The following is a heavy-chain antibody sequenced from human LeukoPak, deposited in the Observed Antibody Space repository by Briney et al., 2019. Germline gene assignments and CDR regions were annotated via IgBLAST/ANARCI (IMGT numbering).Heavy chain of an antibody. CDR1: GGSFSGYY. D-gene: IGHD3-16*02. CDR3: ARPIMITFGGVIAEDY. CDR2: INHSGST. V-gene: IGHV4-34*01. J-gene: IGHJ4*02. Sequence: SETLSLTCAVYGGSFSGYYWSWIRQPPGKGLEWIGEINHSGSTNYNPSLKSRVTISVDTSKNQFSLKLSSVTAADTAVYYCARPIMITFGGVIAEDYWGQGTLVTVSS.